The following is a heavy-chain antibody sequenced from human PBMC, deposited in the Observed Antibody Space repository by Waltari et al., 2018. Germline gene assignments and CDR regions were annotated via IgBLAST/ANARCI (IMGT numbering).Heavy chain of an antibody. CDR1: GFPFSSYW. D-gene: IGHD3-3*02. V-gene: IGHV3-74*03. J-gene: IGHJ6*02. CDR2: ITRDGRRK. CDR3: ARGSFLEWLGGMDV. Sequence: EVQLVESGGGLVQPGGSLRLSCAASGFPFSSYWMQGVRQAPGKGLVWVSRITRDGRRKTDADSVKGRFTISRDNAKNTLSLQMNSLRAEDTAVYYCARGSFLEWLGGMDVWGQGTTVSVS.